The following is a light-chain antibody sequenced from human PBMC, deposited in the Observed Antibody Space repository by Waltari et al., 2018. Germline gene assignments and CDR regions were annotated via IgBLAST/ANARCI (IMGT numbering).Light chain of an antibody. J-gene: IGKJ1*01. Sequence: EIVLTQSPGTLSLSPGERATLSCRASQSVGKFLAWYQKKPGQAPRLLIYDASSRATGIPDRFSGSGFGTDFSLTISRLEPEDFAVYYCQHYVRLPVSFGQGT. CDR1: QSVGKF. CDR3: QHYVRLPVS. V-gene: IGKV3-20*01. CDR2: DAS.